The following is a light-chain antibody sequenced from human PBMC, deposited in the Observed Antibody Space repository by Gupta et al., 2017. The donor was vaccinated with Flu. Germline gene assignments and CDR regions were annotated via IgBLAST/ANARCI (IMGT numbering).Light chain of an antibody. CDR3: WLSYSGSRSGV. CDR2: DKS. J-gene: IGLJ1*01. V-gene: IGLV7-46*01. Sequence: QAVVTQEPALTVSPGGTVTLTCGSSTGAVTSGHYPYLFQQKPGTAPRKLIYDKSKKHSWTPARFSGSILVGKAAVTLSCAQLEDEAEYYCWLSYSGSRSGVFGTGTKVTVL. CDR1: TGAVTSGHY.